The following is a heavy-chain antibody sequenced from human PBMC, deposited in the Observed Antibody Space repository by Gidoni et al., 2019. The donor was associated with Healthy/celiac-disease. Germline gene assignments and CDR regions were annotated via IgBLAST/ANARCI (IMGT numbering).Heavy chain of an antibody. CDR3: ARLSSGSYRGGGYYYYYYMDV. D-gene: IGHD3-10*01. V-gene: IGHV4-34*01. CDR1: GGSFSGYY. CDR2: INHSGST. Sequence: QVQLQQWGAGLLKPSETLSLTCAVYGGSFSGYYWRWIRQPPGKGLEWIGEINHSGSTNYNPSLKSRVTISVDTSKNQFSLKLSSVTAADTAVYYCARLSSGSYRGGGYYYYYYMDVWGKGTTVTVSS. J-gene: IGHJ6*03.